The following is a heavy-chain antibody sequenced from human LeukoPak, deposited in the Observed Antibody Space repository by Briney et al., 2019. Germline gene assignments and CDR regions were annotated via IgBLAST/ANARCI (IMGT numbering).Heavy chain of an antibody. CDR2: ISSSGSTI. CDR1: GFTFNSYA. CDR3: AGRFLEWLGFDP. J-gene: IGHJ5*02. V-gene: IGHV3-48*03. Sequence: GGSLRLSCAASGFTFNSYAMSWVRQAPGKGLEWVSYISSSGSTIYYADSVKGRFTISRDNAKNSLYLQMNSLRAEDTAVYYCAGRFLEWLGFDPWGQGTLVTVSS. D-gene: IGHD3-3*01.